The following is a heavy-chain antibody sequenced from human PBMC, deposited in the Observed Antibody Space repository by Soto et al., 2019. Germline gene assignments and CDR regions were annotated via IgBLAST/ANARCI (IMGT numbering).Heavy chain of an antibody. CDR3: AMQQWPYGDSEDYFDY. D-gene: IGHD4-17*01. V-gene: IGHV3-23*01. J-gene: IGHJ4*02. Sequence: GGSLRLSCAASGFTFSSYAMSWVRQAPGKGLEWVSAISGSGGSTYYADSVKGRFTISRDNSKNTLYLQMNSLRAEDTAVYYCAMQQWPYGDSEDYFDYWGRGTLVTVSS. CDR1: GFTFSSYA. CDR2: ISGSGGST.